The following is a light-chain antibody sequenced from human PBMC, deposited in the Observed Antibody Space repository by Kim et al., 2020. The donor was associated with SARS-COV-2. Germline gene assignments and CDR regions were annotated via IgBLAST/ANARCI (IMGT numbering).Light chain of an antibody. CDR2: GAS. V-gene: IGKV3-20*01. CDR3: QQRGT. CDR1: QSVSSSY. Sequence: ILSLSPGERATLSCRASQSVSSSYLAWYQQKPVQAPRLLIYGASSRATGIPDRFSGSGSGTDFTLTISRLEPEDFAVYYCQQRGTFGQGTKVDIK. J-gene: IGKJ1*01.